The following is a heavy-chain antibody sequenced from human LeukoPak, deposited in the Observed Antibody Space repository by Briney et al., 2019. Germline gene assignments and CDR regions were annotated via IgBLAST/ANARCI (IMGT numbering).Heavy chain of an antibody. J-gene: IGHJ4*02. V-gene: IGHV1-2*02. CDR1: GCTFTVHY. CDR2: IKPDTGAT. D-gene: IGHD6-13*01. CDR3: ARDPDTGTDY. Sequence: AAVKVSYKASGCTFTVHYMHWLGQADRQGLELMGSIKPDTGATNLAQNFQSRVTMTSDTSIYTAYMELSSLTSDDTAMYYCARDPDTGTDYCVQATLVTV.